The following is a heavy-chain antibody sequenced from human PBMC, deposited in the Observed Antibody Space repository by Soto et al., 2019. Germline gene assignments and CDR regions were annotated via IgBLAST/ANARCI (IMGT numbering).Heavy chain of an antibody. CDR2: ISAYNGNT. D-gene: IGHD2-8*01. J-gene: IGHJ6*02. Sequence: GASVKVSCKASGYTVTGYDIHWVRQATGQGLEWMGWISAYNGNTNYAQKFQGRVSMTIDTSTTTAYMELRSLTSDDTAVYYCAKNGQPPYYYYGLDVWGQGTKVTVSS. CDR1: GYTVTGYD. V-gene: IGHV1-18*01. CDR3: AKNGQPPYYYYGLDV.